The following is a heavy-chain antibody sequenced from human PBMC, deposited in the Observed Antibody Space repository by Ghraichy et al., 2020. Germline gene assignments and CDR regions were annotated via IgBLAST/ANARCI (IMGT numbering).Heavy chain of an antibody. J-gene: IGHJ4*02. CDR1: GYTFTGYY. D-gene: IGHD6-13*01. CDR2: INPNSGGT. CDR3: AREAGAAAAGSSFDY. Sequence: ASVKVSCKASGYTFTGYYMHWVRQAPGQGLEWMGWINPNSGGTNYAQKFQGRVTMTRDTSISTAYMELSRLRSDDTAVYYCAREAGAAAAGSSFDYWGQGTLVTVSS. V-gene: IGHV1-2*02.